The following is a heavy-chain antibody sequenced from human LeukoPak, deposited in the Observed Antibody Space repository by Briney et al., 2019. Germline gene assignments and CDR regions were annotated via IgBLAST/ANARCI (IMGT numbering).Heavy chain of an antibody. J-gene: IGHJ4*02. Sequence: KSSETLSLTCTVSGGSISSGDYYWSWIRQPPGKGLEWIGYISYSGSTYYSPSLKSRVTISVDTSKNQFSLKLSSVTAADTAVYYCARESLGYYDSSGYYDYWGQGTLVTVSS. CDR2: ISYSGST. CDR1: GGSISSGDYY. V-gene: IGHV4-30-4*01. CDR3: ARESLGYYDSSGYYDY. D-gene: IGHD3-22*01.